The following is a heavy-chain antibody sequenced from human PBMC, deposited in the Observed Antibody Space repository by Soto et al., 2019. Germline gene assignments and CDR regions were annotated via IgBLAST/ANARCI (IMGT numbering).Heavy chain of an antibody. CDR3: AKTYTGFPRNWFDP. V-gene: IGHV3-23*01. Sequence: PGGSLRLSCAASGFAFSSFAMTWVRQAPGKGLEWVSSISGSGFTTYYADSAKGRFTISRDNVKNILYLQMSGLRAEDTATYYCAKTYTGFPRNWFDPWGQGYLVTVSS. J-gene: IGHJ5*02. D-gene: IGHD3-9*01. CDR2: ISGSGFTT. CDR1: GFAFSSFA.